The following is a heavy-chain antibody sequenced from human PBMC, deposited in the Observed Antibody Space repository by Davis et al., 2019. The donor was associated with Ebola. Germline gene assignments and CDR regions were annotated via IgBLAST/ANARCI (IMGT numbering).Heavy chain of an antibody. Sequence: MPSETLSLTCTVSGGSISSYYWSWIRQPPGKGLEWIGYIYYSGSTNYNPSLKSRVTISVDTSKNQFSLKLSPVTAADTAVYYCARRGRARGMDVWGQGTTVTVSS. CDR2: IYYSGST. D-gene: IGHD3-16*01. CDR1: GGSISSYY. J-gene: IGHJ6*02. CDR3: ARRGRARGMDV. V-gene: IGHV4-59*08.